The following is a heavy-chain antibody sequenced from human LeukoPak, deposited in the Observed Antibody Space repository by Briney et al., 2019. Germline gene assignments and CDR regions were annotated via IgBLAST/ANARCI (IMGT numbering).Heavy chain of an antibody. Sequence: ASVKVSCKASGYTFTGYYMHWVRQAPGQGLEWMGWINPNTGATDLAQKFQGRVTMTRDTSISAAYMELSRLRSDDTAVYYCTRDHCSYINCYEDYYHGMDVWGQGTTVTVSS. V-gene: IGHV1-2*02. J-gene: IGHJ6*02. D-gene: IGHD2-2*01. CDR1: GYTFTGYY. CDR3: TRDHCSYINCYEDYYHGMDV. CDR2: INPNTGAT.